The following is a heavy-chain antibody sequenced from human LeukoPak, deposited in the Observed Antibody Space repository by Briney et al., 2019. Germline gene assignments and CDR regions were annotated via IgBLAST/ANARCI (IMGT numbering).Heavy chain of an antibody. CDR1: GFTFGDYA. V-gene: IGHV3-49*04. CDR3: AKEGRVGGAYDY. Sequence: GGSLRLSCTASGFTFGDYAVSWVRQAPGKGLEWVGFIRSKASDGTPNYAASVKGRFTISRDDSNSIAYLQMNSLKSEDTALYYCAKEGRVGGAYDYWGQGTLVTVSS. D-gene: IGHD1-26*01. J-gene: IGHJ4*02. CDR2: IRSKASDGTP.